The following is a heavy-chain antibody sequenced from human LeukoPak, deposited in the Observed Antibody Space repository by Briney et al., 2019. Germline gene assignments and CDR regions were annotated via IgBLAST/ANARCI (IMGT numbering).Heavy chain of an antibody. CDR2: MNPNSGNT. CDR3: ARSIPNVLLWFGEFDFDY. Sequence: ASVKVSCKASGYTFTSYDINWVRQAPGQGLEWMGWMNPNSGNTGYAQKFQGRVTMTRNTSISTAYMELSSLRSEDTAVYYCARSIPNVLLWFGEFDFDYWGQGTLVTVSS. J-gene: IGHJ4*02. V-gene: IGHV1-8*01. CDR1: GYTFTSYD. D-gene: IGHD3-10*01.